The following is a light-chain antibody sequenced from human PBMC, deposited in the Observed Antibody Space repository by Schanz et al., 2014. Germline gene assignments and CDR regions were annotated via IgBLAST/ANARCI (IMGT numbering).Light chain of an antibody. CDR2: GVS. Sequence: QSALTQPASVSGSPGQSITLSCTGTSSDVGTFNYVSWYQQSPGKAPKLMIYGVSNRPSGVSNRFSGSKSGNTASLTISGLQAEDEADYYCCSYAGSSTSFGGGTKLTVL. CDR1: SSDVGTFNY. CDR3: CSYAGSSTS. V-gene: IGLV2-23*02. J-gene: IGLJ3*02.